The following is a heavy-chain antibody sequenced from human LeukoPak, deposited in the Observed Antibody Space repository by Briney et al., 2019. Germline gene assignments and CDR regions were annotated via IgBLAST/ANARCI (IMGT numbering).Heavy chain of an antibody. V-gene: IGHV3-23*01. CDR2: ISGTGGRT. CDR1: GFTFSSYG. CDR3: AKAFYYDILTGRPYPTGLDP. Sequence: PGGSLRLSCAASGFTFSSYGMNWVRQAPGKGLEWVSSISGTGGRTFYADSVKGRFTISRDNSKNTLYLQMSSLRVDDTALYYCAKAFYYDILTGRPYPTGLDPGGQGTPVTVSS. J-gene: IGHJ5*02. D-gene: IGHD3-9*01.